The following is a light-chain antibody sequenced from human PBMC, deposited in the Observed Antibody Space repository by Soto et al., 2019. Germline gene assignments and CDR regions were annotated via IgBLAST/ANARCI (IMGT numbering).Light chain of an antibody. CDR3: SSHTSSSSWV. CDR2: DVS. J-gene: IGLJ3*02. Sequence: QYALTQPASVSGSPGQSITISCTGTSSDVGGYNYVSWYQQHPGKAPKLMIYDVSNRPSGVSNRFSGSKSGNTASLTISGLQAEDEADYYCSSHTSSSSWVFGGGTKLTVL. V-gene: IGLV2-14*01. CDR1: SSDVGGYNY.